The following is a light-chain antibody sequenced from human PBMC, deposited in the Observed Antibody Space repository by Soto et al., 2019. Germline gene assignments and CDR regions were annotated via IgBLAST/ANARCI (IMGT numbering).Light chain of an antibody. V-gene: IGKV1-33*01. CDR2: DAS. J-gene: IGKJ5*01. CDR1: QSISNY. Sequence: DIQMTQSPSSLSASVGDRVTITCRASQSISNYLIWYQQKAGKAPKLLIYDASNLETGVPSRFSGSGSGTDFTFTISSLQPEDIATYYCQQYSHLITFGQGTRLEIK. CDR3: QQYSHLIT.